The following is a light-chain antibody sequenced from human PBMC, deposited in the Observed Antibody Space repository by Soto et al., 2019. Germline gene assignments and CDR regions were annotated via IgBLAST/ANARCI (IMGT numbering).Light chain of an antibody. CDR1: QSISSW. J-gene: IGKJ1*01. V-gene: IGKV1-5*03. Sequence: DIQMTQSPSTLSASVGDRVTITCRASQSISSWLAWYQQKPGKAPKIMIYKASSLESGAPSRFSGSGSGTEFTLTLSSLQPDDFATHYGQQYNSYWTCAQGTKVEIK. CDR2: KAS. CDR3: QQYNSYWT.